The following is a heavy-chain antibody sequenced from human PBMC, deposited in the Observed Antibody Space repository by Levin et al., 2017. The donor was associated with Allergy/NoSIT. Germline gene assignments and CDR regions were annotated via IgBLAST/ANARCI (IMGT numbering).Heavy chain of an antibody. J-gene: IGHJ4*02. CDR1: GSSISSYY. D-gene: IGHD3-22*01. Sequence: SETLSLTCIVSGSSISSYYWSWIRQPPGKGLEWIGYMYYSGSSNYNPSLKSRVTISVDTAKNQFSLKLSSVTAADTAVYYCARGHSSGDGHFDYWGQGTLVTVSS. CDR2: MYYSGSS. CDR3: ARGHSSGDGHFDY. V-gene: IGHV4-59*01.